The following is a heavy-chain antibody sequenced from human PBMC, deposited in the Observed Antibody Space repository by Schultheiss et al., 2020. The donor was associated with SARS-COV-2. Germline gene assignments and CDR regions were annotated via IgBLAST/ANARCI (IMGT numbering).Heavy chain of an antibody. CDR2: INPNSGGT. V-gene: IGHV1-2*04. J-gene: IGHJ3*02. CDR1: GGTFSSYA. D-gene: IGHD6-13*01. Sequence: ASVKVSCKASGGTFSSYAISWVRQAPGQGLEWMGWINPNSGGTNYAQKFQGWVTMTRDTSISTAYMELSSLRSDDTAVYYCARPCRGSSLDALDIWGQGTTVTVSS. CDR3: ARPCRGSSLDALDI.